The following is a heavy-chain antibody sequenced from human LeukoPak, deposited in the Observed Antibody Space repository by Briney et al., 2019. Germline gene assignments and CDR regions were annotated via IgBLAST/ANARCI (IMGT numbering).Heavy chain of an antibody. CDR2: ISGSGGST. CDR1: GLTFSSYA. Sequence: PGRSLRLSCAASGLTFSSYAMSWVRQAPGKGLEWVSAISGSGGSTYYADSVKGRFTISRDNSKNTLYLQMNSLRAEDTAVYYCAKEPNEIVATIWYAFDIWGQGTMVTVSS. D-gene: IGHD5-12*01. J-gene: IGHJ3*02. V-gene: IGHV3-23*01. CDR3: AKEPNEIVATIWYAFDI.